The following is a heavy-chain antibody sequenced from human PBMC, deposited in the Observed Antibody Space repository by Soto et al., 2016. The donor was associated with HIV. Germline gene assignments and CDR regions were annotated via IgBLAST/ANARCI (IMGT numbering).Heavy chain of an antibody. CDR3: ARGRYDEGGSGITTYYEYYGWTS. Sequence: QVQLQQWGAGLLKPSETLSLTCAVYGGSFNFILELDPPGPREGLEWIGEINHSGSTNYNPSLKSRVTISVDTSKNQFSLKLRSVTAADTAVYFXARGRYDEGGSGITTYYEYYGWTSGAKGHGHRLL. V-gene: IGHV4-34*02. CDR1: GGSFNFI. CDR2: INHSGST. J-gene: IGHJ6*02. D-gene: IGHD3-10*01.